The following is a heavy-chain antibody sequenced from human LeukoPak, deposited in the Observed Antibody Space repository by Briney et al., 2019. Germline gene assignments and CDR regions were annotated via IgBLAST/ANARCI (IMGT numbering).Heavy chain of an antibody. CDR1: GGSISSYY. CDR2: IYYSGST. D-gene: IGHD5-18*01. J-gene: IGHJ6*03. V-gene: IGHV4-59*01. CDR3: ARTTEGGYTYGYFYYYYMDV. Sequence: SETLSLTCTVSGGSISSYYWSWIRQPPGKGLEWIGYIYYSGSTNYNPSLKSRVTISVDTSKNQFSLKLTSVTAADAAVYYCARTTEGGYTYGYFYYYYMDVWGKGTTVTISS.